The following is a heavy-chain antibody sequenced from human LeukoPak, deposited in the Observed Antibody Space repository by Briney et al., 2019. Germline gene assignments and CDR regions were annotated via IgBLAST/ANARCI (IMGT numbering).Heavy chain of an antibody. CDR1: GFTFSSYA. V-gene: IGHV3-23*01. CDR3: AKFGRSYCSSTSCHRLFDY. CDR2: ISGSGGST. J-gene: IGHJ4*02. Sequence: GGSLRLSCAASGFTFSSYAMSWVRQAPGKGLEWVSSISGSGGSTYYADSVKGRFTISRDSSKNTLYLQMDSLRAEDTAVYYCAKFGRSYCSSTSCHRLFDYWGQGTLVTVSS. D-gene: IGHD2-2*01.